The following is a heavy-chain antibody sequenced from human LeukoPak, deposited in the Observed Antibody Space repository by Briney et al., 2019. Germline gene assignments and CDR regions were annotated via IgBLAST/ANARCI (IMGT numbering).Heavy chain of an antibody. CDR2: INPNSGGT. D-gene: IGHD2-15*01. CDR1: GYTFTGYY. Sequence: GASVKVSCKASGYTFTGYYMHWVRQAPGQGLEWMGWINPNSGGTNYAQKFQGRVTMTRDTSISTAYMELSRLRSDDTAVYYCARERRVVVVAANPNWFDPWGQGTLVTVSS. V-gene: IGHV1-2*02. CDR3: ARERRVVVVAANPNWFDP. J-gene: IGHJ5*02.